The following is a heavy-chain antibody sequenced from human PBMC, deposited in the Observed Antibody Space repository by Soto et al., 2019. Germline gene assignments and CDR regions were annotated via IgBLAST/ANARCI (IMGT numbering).Heavy chain of an antibody. D-gene: IGHD2-15*01. CDR3: ARVGGYCSGSSCYSFDY. V-gene: IGHV4-59*01. CDR2: IYYSGST. J-gene: IGHJ4*02. CDR1: GGSISSYY. Sequence: SETLSLTCTVSGGSISSYYWSWIRQPPGKGLEWIGYIYYSGSTNYNPSLKSRVTISVDTSKNQFSLKLSSVTAADTAVYYCARVGGYCSGSSCYSFDYWGEGILVTVSS.